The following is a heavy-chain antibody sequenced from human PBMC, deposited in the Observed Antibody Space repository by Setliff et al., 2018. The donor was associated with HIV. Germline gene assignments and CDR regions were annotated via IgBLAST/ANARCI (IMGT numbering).Heavy chain of an antibody. CDR2: ISSSSSYT. V-gene: IGHV3-11*03. D-gene: IGHD3-22*01. CDR1: GFTFSDYY. CDR3: ARASYYYDSSGWVDY. J-gene: IGHJ4*02. Sequence: AGGSLRLSCAASGFTFSDYYMSWIRQAPGKGLEWVSYISSSSSYTNYADSVKGRFTISRDNAKNSLYLQMNSLRAEDTAVYYCARASYYYDSSGWVDYWGQGTLVTVS.